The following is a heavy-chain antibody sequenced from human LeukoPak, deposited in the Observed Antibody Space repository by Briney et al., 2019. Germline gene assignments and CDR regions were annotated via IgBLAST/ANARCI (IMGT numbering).Heavy chain of an antibody. CDR1: GGSFSGYY. Sequence: SETLSLTCAVYGGSFSGYYWSWIRQPLGKGLEWIGEINHSGSTNYNPSLKSRVTISVDTSENQFSLKLSSVTAADTAVYYCARGALGYCSGGSCYGLDYWGQGTLVTVSS. J-gene: IGHJ4*02. D-gene: IGHD2-15*01. V-gene: IGHV4-34*01. CDR2: INHSGST. CDR3: ARGALGYCSGGSCYGLDY.